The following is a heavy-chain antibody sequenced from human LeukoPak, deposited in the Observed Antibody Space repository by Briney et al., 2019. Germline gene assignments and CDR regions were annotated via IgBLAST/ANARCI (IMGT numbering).Heavy chain of an antibody. CDR2: IWHDGSNK. D-gene: IGHD4-17*01. CDR1: GFTFSRNG. Sequence: GGSLRLSCAASGFTFSRNGVHWVRQAPGKGLEWVAVIWHDGSNKYYSDPVKGRFTISRDNSKNTLYLQMNSLRAEDTAVYYCAKDLGYGDYFDYWGQGTLVTVSS. J-gene: IGHJ4*02. CDR3: AKDLGYGDYFDY. V-gene: IGHV3-33*06.